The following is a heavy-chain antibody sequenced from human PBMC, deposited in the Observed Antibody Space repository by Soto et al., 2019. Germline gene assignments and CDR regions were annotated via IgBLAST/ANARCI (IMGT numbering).Heavy chain of an antibody. CDR1: GGTFSSYA. V-gene: IGHV1-69*01. CDR3: ARCRSRIVGSIAAPRYHFDS. D-gene: IGHD6-6*01. J-gene: IGHJ3*02. Sequence: QVQLVQSGAEVKKPGSSVKVSCKASGGTFSSYAISWVRQAPGQGLEWMGGIIPIFGTANYAQKFQGRVTITADEHTSTANKELSSLRSEDATVLYCARCRSRIVGSIAAPRYHFDSWGQGTMVTVSS. CDR2: IIPIFGTA.